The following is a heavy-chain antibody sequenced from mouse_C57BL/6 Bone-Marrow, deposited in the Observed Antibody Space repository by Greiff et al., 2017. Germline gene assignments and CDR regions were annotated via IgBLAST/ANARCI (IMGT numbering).Heavy chain of an antibody. D-gene: IGHD1-1*01. CDR3: TFITTVVAEYFDY. Sequence: VQLQQSGAELVRPGASVKLSCTASGFNIKDDYMHWVKQRPEQGLEWIGWIDPENGDTEYASKFQGKATITADTSSNTTYLQLSSLTSEDPAVYYCTFITTVVAEYFDYWGQGTTLTVSS. CDR2: IDPENGDT. V-gene: IGHV14-4*01. J-gene: IGHJ2*01. CDR1: GFNIKDDY.